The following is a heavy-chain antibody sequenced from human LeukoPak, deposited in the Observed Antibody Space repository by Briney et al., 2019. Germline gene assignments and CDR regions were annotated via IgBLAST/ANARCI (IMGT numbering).Heavy chain of an antibody. V-gene: IGHV1-2*02. CDR2: INPNSGGT. J-gene: IGHJ5*02. Sequence: ASVKVSFTASGYTFTGYYMHWVRQAPGQGLEWMGWINPNSGGTNYAQKFQGRVTMTRDTSISTAYMELSRLRSDDTAVYYCARDYFDSNWFDPWGQGTLVTVSS. CDR3: ARDYFDSNWFDP. CDR1: GYTFTGYY. D-gene: IGHD3-9*01.